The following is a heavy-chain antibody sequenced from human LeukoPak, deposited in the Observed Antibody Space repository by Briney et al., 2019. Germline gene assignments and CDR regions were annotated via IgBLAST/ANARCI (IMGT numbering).Heavy chain of an antibody. V-gene: IGHV3-33*01. CDR2: IWYDGSNK. CDR3: ARQTRKVLPPDY. J-gene: IGHJ4*02. CDR1: GFTFSSYG. D-gene: IGHD1-14*01. Sequence: GGSLRLSCAASGFTFSSYGMHWVRQAPGKGLEWVAVIWYDGSNKYYADSVKGRFTISRDNAKNSLYLQMNSLRDEDTAVYYCARQTRKVLPPDYWGQGTLVTVSS.